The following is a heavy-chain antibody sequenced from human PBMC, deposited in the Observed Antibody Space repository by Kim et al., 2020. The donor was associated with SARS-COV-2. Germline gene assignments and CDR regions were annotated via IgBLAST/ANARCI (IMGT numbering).Heavy chain of an antibody. CDR1: GFAFSGTW. CDR3: ARGPQTTGWYAWLNP. V-gene: IGHV3-74*01. Sequence: GGSLRLSCAASGFAFSGTWMHWVRQAPGKGLVWVSRINGDGTNTSYADSVKGRFTISRDNAKNTVHLQMSNLRDDDTAVYYCARGPQTTGWYAWLNPWGQGALVAVSS. J-gene: IGHJ5*02. D-gene: IGHD2-8*01. CDR2: INGDGTNT.